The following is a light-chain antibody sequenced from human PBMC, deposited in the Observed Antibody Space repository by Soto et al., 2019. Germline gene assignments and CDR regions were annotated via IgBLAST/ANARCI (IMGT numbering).Light chain of an antibody. CDR1: SSDVGGYNF. J-gene: IGLJ1*01. V-gene: IGLV2-14*01. CDR3: NAYTTSSTYV. CDR2: EVS. Sequence: QSVVTQPAFVCGSPGQSITISCTGTSSDVGGYNFVSWYQQHPGKAPKLMIFEVSNRPSGVSNRFSGSKSGNTASLTISGLQAEDEADYYCNAYTTSSTYVFGTGTKVTVL.